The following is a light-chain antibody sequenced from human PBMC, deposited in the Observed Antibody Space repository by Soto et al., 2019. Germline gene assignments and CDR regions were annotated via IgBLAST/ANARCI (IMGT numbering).Light chain of an antibody. CDR2: EVS. V-gene: IGLV2-14*01. CDR1: SSDVGGYNY. CDR3: TSYTSRSTGV. J-gene: IGLJ3*02. Sequence: QSALTQSASVSGSPGQSITLSCTGTSSDVGGYNYVSWYQQHPGKAPKLMIYEVSNRPSGVSNRFSGSKSGNTASLTISGLQAEDEADYYCTSYTSRSTGVFGGGTKVTVL.